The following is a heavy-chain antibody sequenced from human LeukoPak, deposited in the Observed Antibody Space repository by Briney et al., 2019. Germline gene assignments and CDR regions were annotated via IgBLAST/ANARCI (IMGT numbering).Heavy chain of an antibody. CDR2: IYYSGST. CDR3: ARSYYDIYYYGMDV. CDR1: GGSISSYY. V-gene: IGHV4-59*01. Sequence: PSETLSLTCTVAGGSISSYYWSWIRQPRGKGLEWIGYIYYSGSTNYNPSLKSRVTISVDTSKNQFSLKLSSVTAADTAVYYCARSYYDIYYYGMDVWGQGTTVTVSS. D-gene: IGHD3-9*01. J-gene: IGHJ6*02.